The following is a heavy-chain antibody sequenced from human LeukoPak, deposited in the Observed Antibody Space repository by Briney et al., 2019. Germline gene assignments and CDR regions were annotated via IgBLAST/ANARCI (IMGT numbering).Heavy chain of an antibody. J-gene: IGHJ6*02. Sequence: GGSLRLSCAAYGFTFSSYAMHWVGQAQGKGLEWVAVISYDGSNKYYADSVKGRFTISRDNSKNTLYLQMNSLRAEDTAVYYCARDRSLAAAGYYYYYGMDVWGQGTTVTVSS. CDR3: ARDRSLAAAGYYYYYGMDV. CDR1: GFTFSSYA. CDR2: ISYDGSNK. V-gene: IGHV3-30-3*01. D-gene: IGHD6-13*01.